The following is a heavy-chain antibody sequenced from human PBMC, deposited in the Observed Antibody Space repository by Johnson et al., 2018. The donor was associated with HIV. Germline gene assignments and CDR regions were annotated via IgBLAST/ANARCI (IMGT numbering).Heavy chain of an antibody. V-gene: IGHV3-11*04. J-gene: IGHJ3*02. Sequence: QVQLVESGGGLVKPGGSLRLSCAASGFSFSDYYMSWIRQAPGKGLEWVSYISSSGTTKYYADSVKGRFTISRDNAKNSLYLQMNSLRAEDTAVYYCATDGPGITSWYCTFDIWGQGTMVTVSS. CDR3: ATDGPGITSWYCTFDI. CDR2: ISSSGTTK. D-gene: IGHD6-13*01. CDR1: GFSFSDYY.